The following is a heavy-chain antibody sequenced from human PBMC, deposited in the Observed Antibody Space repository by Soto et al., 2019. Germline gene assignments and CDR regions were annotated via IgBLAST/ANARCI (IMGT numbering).Heavy chain of an antibody. Sequence: GVSLKVSCKSSGYTFNRYAISWVRQAPGQGLEWMGWISAYNGNTNYAQKLQGRVTMTTDTSTSTAYMELRSLRSDDTAVYYCARLYYYDTSGYYYVEDYWGQGTLVTVSS. J-gene: IGHJ4*02. V-gene: IGHV1-18*01. D-gene: IGHD3-22*01. CDR3: ARLYYYDTSGYYYVEDY. CDR1: GYTFNRYA. CDR2: ISAYNGNT.